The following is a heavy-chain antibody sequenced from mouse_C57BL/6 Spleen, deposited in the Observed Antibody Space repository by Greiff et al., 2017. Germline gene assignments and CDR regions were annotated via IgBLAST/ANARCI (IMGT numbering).Heavy chain of an antibody. D-gene: IGHD1-1*01. J-gene: IGHJ1*03. Sequence: SVKGRFTISRDNAKNTLYLQMSSLKSEDTAMYYCARRDGGSYWYFDVWGTATTVTVSS. V-gene: IGHV5-6*02. CDR3: ARRDGGSYWYFDV.